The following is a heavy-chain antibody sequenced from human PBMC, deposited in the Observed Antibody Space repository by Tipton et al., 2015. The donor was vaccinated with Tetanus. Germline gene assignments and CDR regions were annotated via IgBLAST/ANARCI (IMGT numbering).Heavy chain of an antibody. V-gene: IGHV4-59*12. CDR3: ARIHDYWSGYFDF. D-gene: IGHD3-3*01. J-gene: IGHJ4*02. Sequence: GLVKPSETLSLTCTVSGDSIYTSYWSWIRQSPGKGLEWIGYIYYTELTSYTPSLESRVNISVDTSKNHFSLTLTSVTAADTAVYYCARIHDYWSGYFDFWGQGTLVTVSP. CDR2: IYYTELT. CDR1: GDSIYTSY.